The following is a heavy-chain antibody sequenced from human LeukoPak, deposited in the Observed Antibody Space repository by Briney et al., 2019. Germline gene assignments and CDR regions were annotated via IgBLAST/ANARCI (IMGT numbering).Heavy chain of an antibody. D-gene: IGHD1-26*01. CDR2: ISGSGGST. V-gene: IGHV3-23*01. Sequence: GGSLRLSCAASGFTVSSNYMSWVRQAPGEGLEWVSAISGSGGSTYYADSVKGRFTISRDNSKNTLYLQMNSLRAEDTAVYYCAKDPMGATGYWGQGTLVTVSS. CDR3: AKDPMGATGY. CDR1: GFTVSSNY. J-gene: IGHJ4*02.